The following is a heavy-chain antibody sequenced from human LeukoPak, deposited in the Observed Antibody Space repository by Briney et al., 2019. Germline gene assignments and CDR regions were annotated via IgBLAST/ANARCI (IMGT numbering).Heavy chain of an antibody. CDR1: RGLISRFY. D-gene: IGHD5-24*01. CDR2: IYYSGST. V-gene: IGHV4-59*08. J-gene: IGHJ4*02. Sequence: SDTLSLTCTVSRGLISRFYWSWIRQPPGKGLECLGYIYYSGSTNHHPSLKSRVTISLDTSKNQCSLYLSTVTAADTGVYYCARHRGGRWLQFYFDSWGQGNLVTVSS. CDR3: ARHRGGRWLQFYFDS.